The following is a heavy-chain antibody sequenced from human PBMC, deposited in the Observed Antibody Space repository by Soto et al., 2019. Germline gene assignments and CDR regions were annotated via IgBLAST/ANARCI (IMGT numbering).Heavy chain of an antibody. J-gene: IGHJ4*02. Sequence: SETLSLTCAVYGGSFSGYYWSWIRQPPGKGLEWIGEINHSGSTNYNPSLKSRVTISVDTSKNQFSLKLSSVTAADTAVYYCAREVQHYDILTGYYHFFDYWGQGTLVTVSS. CDR2: INHSGST. V-gene: IGHV4-34*01. D-gene: IGHD3-9*01. CDR1: GGSFSGYY. CDR3: AREVQHYDILTGYYHFFDY.